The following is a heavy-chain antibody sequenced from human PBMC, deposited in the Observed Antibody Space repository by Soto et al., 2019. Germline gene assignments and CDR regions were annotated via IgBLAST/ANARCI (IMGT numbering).Heavy chain of an antibody. D-gene: IGHD3-16*01. V-gene: IGHV3-53*01. CDR3: AGRLTTAASLDY. J-gene: IGHJ4*02. CDR2: VHGGGST. Sequence: VQLVESGGGLIQPGGSLRLSCAASGFTVSNNHMTWVRQAAGKGLELVSFVHGGGSTSYADSVKGRFTIYRDNSKNTRYLQMDSLRAEDTAIYYCAGRLTTAASLDYWGRGTLVTVSS. CDR1: GFTVSNNH.